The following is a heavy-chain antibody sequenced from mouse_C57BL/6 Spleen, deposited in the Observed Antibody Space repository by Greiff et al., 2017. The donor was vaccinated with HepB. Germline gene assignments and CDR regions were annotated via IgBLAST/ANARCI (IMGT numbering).Heavy chain of an antibody. Sequence: QVQLQQPGAELVKPGASVKLSCKASGYTFTSYWMQWVKQRPGQGLEWIGEIDPSDSYTNYNQKFKGKATLTVDTSSSTAYMQLSSLTSEDSAVYYCARMGSNYPYYAMDYWGQGTSVTVSS. V-gene: IGHV1-50*01. CDR2: IDPSDSYT. J-gene: IGHJ4*01. CDR3: ARMGSNYPYYAMDY. D-gene: IGHD2-5*01. CDR1: GYTFTSYW.